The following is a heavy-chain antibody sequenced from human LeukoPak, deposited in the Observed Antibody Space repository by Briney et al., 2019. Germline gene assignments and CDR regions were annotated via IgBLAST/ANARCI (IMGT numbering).Heavy chain of an antibody. V-gene: IGHV4-59*01. Sequence: TLSLTCTVSGGSISSYYWSWIRQPPGKGLEWIGYIYYSGSTNYNPSLKSRVTISVDTSKNQFSLKLSSVTAADTAVYYCARGFADDSSGYFTFDYWGQGTLVTVSS. J-gene: IGHJ4*02. CDR3: ARGFADDSSGYFTFDY. CDR2: IYYSGST. CDR1: GGSISSYY. D-gene: IGHD3-22*01.